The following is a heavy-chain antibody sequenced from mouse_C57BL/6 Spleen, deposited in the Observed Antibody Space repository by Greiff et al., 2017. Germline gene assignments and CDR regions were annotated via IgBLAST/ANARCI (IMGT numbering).Heavy chain of an antibody. V-gene: IGHV1-59*01. CDR2: IDPSDSYT. CDR3: EFITTVVATDYAMDY. D-gene: IGHD1-1*01. J-gene: IGHJ4*01. Sequence: QVQLQQPGAELVRPGTSVKLSCKASGYTFTSYWMHWVKQRPGQGLEWIGVIDPSDSYTNYNQKFKGKATLTVDTSSSTAYMQLSSLTSEDSAVYYCEFITTVVATDYAMDYWGQGTSVTVSS. CDR1: GYTFTSYW.